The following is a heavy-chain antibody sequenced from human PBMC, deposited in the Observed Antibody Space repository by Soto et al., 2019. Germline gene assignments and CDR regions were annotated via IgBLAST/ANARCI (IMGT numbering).Heavy chain of an antibody. V-gene: IGHV1-69*01. D-gene: IGHD2-2*01. CDR1: GGTFSSYA. Sequence: QVQLVQSGAEVKKPGSSVKVYCKASGGTFSSYAISWVRQAPGQGLEWMGGIIPIFGTANYAQKFQGRVTITADESTSTAYMELSSLRSEDTAVYYCASRVVVPAATKQRDTINYYYYGMDVWGQGTTVTVSS. J-gene: IGHJ6*02. CDR2: IIPIFGTA. CDR3: ASRVVVPAATKQRDTINYYYYGMDV.